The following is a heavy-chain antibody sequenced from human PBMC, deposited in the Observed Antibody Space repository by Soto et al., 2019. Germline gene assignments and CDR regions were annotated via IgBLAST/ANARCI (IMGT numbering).Heavy chain of an antibody. CDR3: VNWNDEDVD. Sequence: EVVLLESGGGLAQPGGSLSLPCVASGLPFRKYAINWVRQAPGKGLEWVASISGTAVSTDYADSVKGRFTISRDNSKNTVSLQMDNLRVEDSATYFCVNWNDEDVDWGQGTLVAVSS. D-gene: IGHD1-1*01. V-gene: IGHV3-23*01. CDR1: GLPFRKYA. J-gene: IGHJ4*01. CDR2: ISGTAVST.